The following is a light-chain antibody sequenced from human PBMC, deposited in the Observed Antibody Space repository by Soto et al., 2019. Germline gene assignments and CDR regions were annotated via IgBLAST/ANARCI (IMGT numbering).Light chain of an antibody. CDR1: QSISSW. J-gene: IGKJ1*01. CDR2: KAS. V-gene: IGKV1-5*03. Sequence: DIQMTQSPSTLSASVGDRVTITSRASQSISSWLAWYQQKPGKAPNPLIYKASSLESGVPSRFSGSGSGTEFTLTISSLQPDDFATYYCQQYKAFWTFGQGTKVDIK. CDR3: QQYKAFWT.